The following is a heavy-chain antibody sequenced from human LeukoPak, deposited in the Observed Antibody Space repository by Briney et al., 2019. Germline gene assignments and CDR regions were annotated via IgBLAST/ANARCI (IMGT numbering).Heavy chain of an antibody. CDR3: ARAEKDWIFGVDNWFDP. Sequence: GASVKVSCKASGYTFTSYGISWVRQAPGQGLEWMGWISAYNGNTNYAQKLQGRVTMTTDTSTSTAYMELRSLRSDDTAVYYCARAEKDWIFGVDNWFDPWGQGTLVTVSS. CDR1: GYTFTSYG. CDR2: ISAYNGNT. D-gene: IGHD3-3*01. J-gene: IGHJ5*02. V-gene: IGHV1-18*01.